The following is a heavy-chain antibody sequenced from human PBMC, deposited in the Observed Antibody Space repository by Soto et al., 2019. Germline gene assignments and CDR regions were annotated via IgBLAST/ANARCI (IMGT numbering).Heavy chain of an antibody. V-gene: IGHV5-51*01. Sequence: PGESLKISCKGSGYSFTNYWIVWVRQMPGKGLEWMGIVYPGDFDIRYNPSFQGQVTISADKSLSTAYLQWSSLKASDTAMYYCARMRAVAARDLAYWGQGTLVTVSS. CDR2: VYPGDFDI. CDR3: ARMRAVAARDLAY. CDR1: GYSFTNYW. D-gene: IGHD6-19*01. J-gene: IGHJ4*02.